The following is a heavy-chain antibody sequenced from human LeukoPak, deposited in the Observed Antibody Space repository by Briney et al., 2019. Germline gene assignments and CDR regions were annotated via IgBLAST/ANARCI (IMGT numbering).Heavy chain of an antibody. J-gene: IGHJ4*02. CDR2: IYYSGST. CDR1: GGSISSYY. D-gene: IGHD5-24*01. Sequence: PSETLSLTCTVSGGSISSYYWSWIRQPPGKGLEWIGYIYYSGSTNYNPSLKSRVTISVDTSKNQFSLKLSSVTAADTAVYYCARDRWLQSWGQGTLVTVSS. V-gene: IGHV4-59*01. CDR3: ARDRWLQS.